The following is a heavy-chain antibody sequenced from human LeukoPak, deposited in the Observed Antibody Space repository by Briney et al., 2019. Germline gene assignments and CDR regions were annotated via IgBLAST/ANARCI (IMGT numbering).Heavy chain of an antibody. D-gene: IGHD4-11*01. J-gene: IGHJ4*02. CDR2: IWSDGTNQ. CDR1: KFTFSHYA. V-gene: IGHV3-33*01. Sequence: GGSLRLSCAASKFTFSHYAIHWVRQAPGKGLQWVAVIWSDGTNQYYADSVKGRFTISRDNSNNMVYLQMNGLRVDDTGVYYCARDAQRGFDYSNSLEYWGQGALVTVCS. CDR3: ARDAQRGFDYSNSLEY.